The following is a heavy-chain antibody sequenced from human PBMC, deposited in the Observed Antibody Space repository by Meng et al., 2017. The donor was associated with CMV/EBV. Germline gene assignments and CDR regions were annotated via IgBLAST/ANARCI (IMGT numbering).Heavy chain of an antibody. V-gene: IGHV3-30*02. CDR2: IRYDGGKK. CDR3: TKDSGRGGHLWFRGVDY. Sequence: GESLKISYAASGLTLSSYGIHWVRQAPGKGLEWVAFIRYDGGKKEYVDSVKGRFTISRDNSKNTVNLQMNSLRAEDTAVYYCTKDSGRGGHLWFRGVDYWGHGTLVTVSS. D-gene: IGHD3-10*01. J-gene: IGHJ4*01. CDR1: GLTLSSYG.